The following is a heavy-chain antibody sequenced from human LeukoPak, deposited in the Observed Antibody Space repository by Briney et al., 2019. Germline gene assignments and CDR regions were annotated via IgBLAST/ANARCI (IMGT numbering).Heavy chain of an antibody. CDR3: ARAWGLGGRVFDY. D-gene: IGHD3-16*01. CDR2: IYYSGST. J-gene: IGHJ4*02. V-gene: IGHV4-39*07. Sequence: SETLSLTCTVSGGSISSSSYYWGWIRQPPGKGLEWIGSIYYSGSTYYNPSLKSRVTISVDTSKNQFSLKLSSVTAADTAVYYCARAWGLGGRVFDYRGQGTLVTVSS. CDR1: GGSISSSSYY.